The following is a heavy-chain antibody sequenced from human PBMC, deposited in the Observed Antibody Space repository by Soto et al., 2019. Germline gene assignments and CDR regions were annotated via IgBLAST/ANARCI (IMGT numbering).Heavy chain of an antibody. V-gene: IGHV3-30*03. Sequence: QVQLVESGGGVVQPGRSPRLSCAASGFTFSSYGMHWVRQAPGKGLEWVAVISYDGSNKYYADSVKGRFTISRDNSKNTLYLQMNSLRAEDTAVYYCARGRRYDFWSGYHKSDNWFDPWGQGTLVTVSS. CDR1: GFTFSSYG. D-gene: IGHD3-3*01. CDR3: ARGRRYDFWSGYHKSDNWFDP. J-gene: IGHJ5*02. CDR2: ISYDGSNK.